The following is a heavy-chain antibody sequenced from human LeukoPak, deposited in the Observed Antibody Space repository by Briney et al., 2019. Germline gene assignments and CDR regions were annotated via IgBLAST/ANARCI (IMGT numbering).Heavy chain of an antibody. CDR1: GFTFSSYA. V-gene: IGHV3-48*04. J-gene: IGHJ6*04. Sequence: GGSLRLSCAASGFTFSSYAMHWVRQAPGKGLGWVSYISSSSSTIYYADSVKGRFTISRDNAKNSLYLQMNSLRAEDTAVYYCAELGITMIGGVWGKGTTVTISS. CDR3: AELGITMIGGV. D-gene: IGHD3-10*02. CDR2: ISSSSSTI.